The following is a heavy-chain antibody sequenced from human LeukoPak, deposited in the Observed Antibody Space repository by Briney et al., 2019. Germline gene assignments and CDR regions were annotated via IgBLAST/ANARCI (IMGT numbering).Heavy chain of an antibody. Sequence: SGTLSLTCAVSGGSISSSNWWSWVRQPPGKGLEWIGEIYHSGSTNYNPSLKSRVTISVDTSKNQFSLKLSSVTAADTAVYYCARGVYDSSGYRLLWGQGTLVTVSS. D-gene: IGHD3-22*01. CDR3: ARGVYDSSGYRLL. CDR2: IYHSGST. V-gene: IGHV4-4*02. CDR1: GGSISSSNW. J-gene: IGHJ4*02.